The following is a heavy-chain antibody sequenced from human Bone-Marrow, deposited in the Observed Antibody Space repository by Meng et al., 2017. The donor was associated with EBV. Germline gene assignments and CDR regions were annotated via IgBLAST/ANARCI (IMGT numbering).Heavy chain of an antibody. CDR1: GYTFTGYY. J-gene: IGHJ4*02. D-gene: IGHD3-10*01. CDR2: INPNSGDT. V-gene: IGHV1-2*06. Sequence: QVQLVQSGAGVKKPGASVKVSCKASGYTFTGYYMHWVRQAPGQGLEWMGRINPNSGDTNYAQKFQGRVTMTRDTSISTAYMELSGLRAEDTAVYYCASESGRGFTPDYWGQGTLVTVSS. CDR3: ASESGRGFTPDY.